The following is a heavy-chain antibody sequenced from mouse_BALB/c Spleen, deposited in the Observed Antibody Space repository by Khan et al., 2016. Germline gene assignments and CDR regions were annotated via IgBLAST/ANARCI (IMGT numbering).Heavy chain of an antibody. CDR2: INTETGEP. CDR1: GYTFTDYS. D-gene: IGHD3-1*01. V-gene: IGHV9-2-1*01. CDR3: AKAARATWFAY. Sequence: QIQLVQSGPELKKPGETVKISCKASGYTFTDYSMHWVKQAPGKGLKWMGWINTETGEPTYADDFKGRFAFSLDTSASTAYLQINNLKNEDTATYFCAKAARATWFAYWGRGTLVTVSA. J-gene: IGHJ3*01.